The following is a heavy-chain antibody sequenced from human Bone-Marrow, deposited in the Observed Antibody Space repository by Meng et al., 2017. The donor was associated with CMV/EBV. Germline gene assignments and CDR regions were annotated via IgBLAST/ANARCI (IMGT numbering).Heavy chain of an antibody. D-gene: IGHD5-24*01. V-gene: IGHV3-15*01. J-gene: IGHJ4*02. CDR3: ARDLEMATEGFDY. Sequence: GGSLRLSCAASGFTFSNAWMSWVRQAPGKGLEWVGRIKSKTDGGTTDYAAPVKGRFTISRDDSKNTLYLQMNSLRAEDTAVYYCARDLEMATEGFDYWGQGTLVTVSS. CDR2: IKSKTDGGTT. CDR1: GFTFSNAW.